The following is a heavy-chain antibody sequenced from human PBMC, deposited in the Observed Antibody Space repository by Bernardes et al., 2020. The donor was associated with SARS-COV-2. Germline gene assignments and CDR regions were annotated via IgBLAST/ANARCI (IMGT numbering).Heavy chain of an antibody. CDR1: GVSITNNNYY. V-gene: IGHV4-39*01. Sequence: SETLSLTCIVSGVSITNNNYYWGWIRQPKGKGLEWIGNLSYSGRTFYSPSLRSRVTLSVDTSQNQFSLKVNSVSAADTAVYYCVRLGEYDFWSGKGGWFEPWG. D-gene: IGHD3-3*01. CDR2: LSYSGRT. J-gene: IGHJ5*02. CDR3: VRLGEYDFWSGKGGWFEP.